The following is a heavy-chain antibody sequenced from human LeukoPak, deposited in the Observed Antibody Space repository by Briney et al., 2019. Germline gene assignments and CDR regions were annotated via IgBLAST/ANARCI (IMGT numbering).Heavy chain of an antibody. CDR1: GFTFSSYS. D-gene: IGHD4-23*01. CDR3: ARDRGRATVADY. Sequence: GGSLRLSCAASGFTFSSYSMNWVRQAPGKGLEWVSSISSSSYIYYADSVKGRFTISRDNAKNSLYLQMNSLRAEDTAVYYCARDRGRATVADYWGQGTLVTVSS. CDR2: ISSSSYI. V-gene: IGHV3-21*04. J-gene: IGHJ4*02.